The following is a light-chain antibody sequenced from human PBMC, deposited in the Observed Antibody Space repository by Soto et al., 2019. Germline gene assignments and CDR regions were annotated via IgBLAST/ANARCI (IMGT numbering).Light chain of an antibody. V-gene: IGKV3-15*01. CDR2: AAS. CDR3: QQYKNWPPMYT. J-gene: IGKJ2*01. CDR1: QSISSN. Sequence: DIVMTQSPATLSLSPGERATLSCRASQSISSNLAWYQPKPGQAPRLLIYAASTRASGIPARFSGGGSGTEFSLTITSLQSEDFAIYYCQQYKNWPPMYTFGQGTRLEI.